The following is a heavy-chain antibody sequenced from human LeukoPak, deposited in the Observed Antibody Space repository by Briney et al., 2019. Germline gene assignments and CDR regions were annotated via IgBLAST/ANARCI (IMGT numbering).Heavy chain of an antibody. Sequence: SETLCLTCTVSGGSISSSSYYWGWIRQPPGKGLEWIGSIYYSGSTYYNPSLKSRVTISVDTSKNQFSLKLSSVTAADTAVYYCARIRSSTIYFDYWGQGTLVTVSS. J-gene: IGHJ4*02. V-gene: IGHV4-39*01. CDR3: ARIRSSTIYFDY. D-gene: IGHD6-13*01. CDR2: IYYSGST. CDR1: GGSISSSSYY.